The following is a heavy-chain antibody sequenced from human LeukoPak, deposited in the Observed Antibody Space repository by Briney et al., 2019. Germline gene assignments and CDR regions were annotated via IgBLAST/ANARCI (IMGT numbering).Heavy chain of an antibody. CDR3: ARGWYGAAFDI. V-gene: IGHV4-34*01. D-gene: IGHD3-10*01. CDR1: GGSFSGYY. Sequence: SSETLSLTCAVYGGSFSGYYWSWIRRPPGKGLEWIGEINHSGSTNYNPSLKSRVTISVDTSKNQFSLKLSSVTAADTAVYYCARGWYGAAFDIWGQGTMVTVSS. CDR2: INHSGST. J-gene: IGHJ3*02.